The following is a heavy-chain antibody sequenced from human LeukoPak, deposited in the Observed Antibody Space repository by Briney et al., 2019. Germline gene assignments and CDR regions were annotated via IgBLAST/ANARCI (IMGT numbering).Heavy chain of an antibody. V-gene: IGHV1-46*01. D-gene: IGHD1-1*01. CDR2: INPSGGST. J-gene: IGHJ4*02. CDR1: GYTFTSYY. Sequence: RASVKVSCKASGYTFTSYYMHWVRQAPGQGLEWMGIINPSGGSTSYAQKFQGRVTMTRDTSTSTVYMELSSLRSEDTAVYYCARDQDKYKSNPQAPLFYWGQGTLVTVSS. CDR3: ARDQDKYKSNPQAPLFY.